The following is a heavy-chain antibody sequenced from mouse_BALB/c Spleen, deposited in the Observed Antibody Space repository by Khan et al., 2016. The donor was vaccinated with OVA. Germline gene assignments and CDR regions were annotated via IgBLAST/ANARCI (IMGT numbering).Heavy chain of an antibody. CDR1: GFSLTSYG. Sequence: QVQLKESGPGLVQPSQSLSITCTVSGFSLTSYGIHWVRQSPGKGLEWLGVIWSGGSTDYNAAFISRLSISKDNSKSQVFCKMNSLQADDTAIYYCARSGVVHYYGYGRMDYLCQVASVTVSS. CDR2: IWSGGST. J-gene: IGHJ4*01. V-gene: IGHV2-4-1*01. CDR3: ARSGVVHYYGYGRMDY. D-gene: IGHD1-2*01.